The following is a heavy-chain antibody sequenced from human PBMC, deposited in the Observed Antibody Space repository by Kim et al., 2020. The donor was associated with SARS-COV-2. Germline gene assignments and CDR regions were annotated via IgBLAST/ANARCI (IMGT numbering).Heavy chain of an antibody. Sequence: GGSLRLSCAASGFTFSTYEINWVRQAPGNGLEWISYISTSGSTIYYADSVKGRFTISRDNAKSSLSLQMNGLRAEDTAVYYCARSLYCSSASCFFGMDVWGQGTTVTVSS. CDR3: ARSLYCSSASCFFGMDV. V-gene: IGHV3-48*03. CDR2: ISTSGSTI. J-gene: IGHJ6*02. CDR1: GFTFSTYE. D-gene: IGHD2-2*01.